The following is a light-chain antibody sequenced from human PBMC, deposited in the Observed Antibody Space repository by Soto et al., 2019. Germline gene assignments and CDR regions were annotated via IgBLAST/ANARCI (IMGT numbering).Light chain of an antibody. CDR3: QHYNSYSEA. CDR1: QTISSW. CDR2: KAS. V-gene: IGKV1-5*03. J-gene: IGKJ1*01. Sequence: DIRMTPSPSTVSGSVSDRVTXXCMASQTISSWLAWYQQKPGKAPKLLIYKASTLKSGVPSRFSGSGSGTEFTLTISSLQPDDFATYYCQHYNSYSEAFGQGTKVDI.